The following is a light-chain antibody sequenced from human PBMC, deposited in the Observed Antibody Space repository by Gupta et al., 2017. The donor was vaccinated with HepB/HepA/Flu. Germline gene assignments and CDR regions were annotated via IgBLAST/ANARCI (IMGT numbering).Light chain of an antibody. J-gene: IGKJ1*01. CDR1: RSVSSSY. Sequence: EIVLTQSPCTLSLSPGEIATLSRRASRSVSSSYLAWYQQKPGQAPRLLIYGASSRATGFPDRFSGSGSGTEFTLTISRPEPEDFAVYYCQHEGSSPWTFGQGTKVEIK. CDR3: QHEGSSPWT. CDR2: GAS. V-gene: IGKV3-20*01.